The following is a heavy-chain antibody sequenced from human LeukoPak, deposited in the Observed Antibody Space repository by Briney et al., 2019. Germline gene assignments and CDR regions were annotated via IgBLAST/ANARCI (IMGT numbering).Heavy chain of an antibody. D-gene: IGHD4-23*01. CDR1: GFTVSSNY. J-gene: IGHJ4*02. CDR3: ARGTTTVVTPLFY. CDR2: IYSGGST. V-gene: IGHV3-66*01. Sequence: GGSLRLSCAASGFTVSSNYMSWVRQAPGKGLEWVSVIYSGGSTYYADSVKGRFTISRDNSKNTLYLQMNSLRAEDTAVYYCARGTTTVVTPLFYWGQGTLVTVSS.